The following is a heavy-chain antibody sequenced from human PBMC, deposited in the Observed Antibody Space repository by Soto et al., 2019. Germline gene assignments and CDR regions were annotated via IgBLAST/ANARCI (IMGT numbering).Heavy chain of an antibody. CDR1: GYTFSDYG. D-gene: IGHD3-10*01. Sequence: QVQLVQSGGEVKKPGASVKVSCKASGYTFSDYGISWVRQAPGQRPEYMGWISTNNGNTKYAQNIQGRVTMTTDTSTSTGYMELRSLRPDDMAVYYCPIQRAGAYGMDVWGQGTTVTVSS. J-gene: IGHJ6*02. CDR2: ISTNNGNT. CDR3: PIQRAGAYGMDV. V-gene: IGHV1-18*03.